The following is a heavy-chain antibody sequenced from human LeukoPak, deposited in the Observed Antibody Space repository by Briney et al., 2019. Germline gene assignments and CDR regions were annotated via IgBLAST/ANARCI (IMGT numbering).Heavy chain of an antibody. CDR2: ISGSGGST. CDR1: GFTFSSYA. V-gene: IGHV3-23*01. D-gene: IGHD3-10*01. J-gene: IGHJ3*02. Sequence: GGSLRLSCAASGFTFSSYAMSWVRQAPGKGLEWVSAISGSGGSTYYADSVKGRFTISRDNSKNTLYLQMNSLRAEDTAVYYCAKVILLWFGELLGAFDIWGQGTMVTVSS. CDR3: AKVILLWFGELLGAFDI.